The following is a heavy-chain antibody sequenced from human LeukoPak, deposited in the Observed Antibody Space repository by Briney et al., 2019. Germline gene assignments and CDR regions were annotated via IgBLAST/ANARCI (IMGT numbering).Heavy chain of an antibody. CDR3: AKDSPTDLGYCRSTSCYNGDAFGI. CDR2: IRYDGSNK. Sequence: PGGSLRLSCAASGFTFSSYGMHWVRQAPGKGLEWVAFIRYDGSNKYYADSVKGRFTISRDNSKNTLYLQMNSLRAEDTAVYYCAKDSPTDLGYCRSTSCYNGDAFGIWGQGTMVTVSS. CDR1: GFTFSSYG. D-gene: IGHD2-2*02. J-gene: IGHJ3*02. V-gene: IGHV3-30*02.